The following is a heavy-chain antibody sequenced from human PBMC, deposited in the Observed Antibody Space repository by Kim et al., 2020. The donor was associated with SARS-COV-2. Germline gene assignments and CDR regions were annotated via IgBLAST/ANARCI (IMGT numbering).Heavy chain of an antibody. Sequence: GESLKISCKGSGFSFTTYWIGWVRQTPGKGLEWMGIIYPGDSDTRYNPSFQGQVTMSVDKSISTAFLQWSSLKASDTAIYFCAKSAGASVYYGMDVWGQG. V-gene: IGHV5-51*01. D-gene: IGHD1-26*01. CDR1: GFSFTTYW. CDR2: IYPGDSDT. CDR3: AKSAGASVYYGMDV. J-gene: IGHJ6*02.